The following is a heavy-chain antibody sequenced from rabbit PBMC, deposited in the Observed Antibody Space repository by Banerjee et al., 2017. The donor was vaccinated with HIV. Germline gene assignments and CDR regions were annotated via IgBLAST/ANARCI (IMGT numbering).Heavy chain of an antibody. J-gene: IGHJ4*01. Sequence: QSLEESGGDLVKPGASLTLTCTASGFSFSSSYYMCWVRQAPGKGLEWIGCIYAGNNGSPYYASWAKGRFTISKTSSTTVTLQLNSLTAADTATYFCARDLAGVIGWNFGLWGPGTLVTVS. D-gene: IGHD4-1*01. CDR3: ARDLAGVIGWNFGL. CDR2: IYAGNNGSP. CDR1: GFSFSSSYY. V-gene: IGHV1S40*01.